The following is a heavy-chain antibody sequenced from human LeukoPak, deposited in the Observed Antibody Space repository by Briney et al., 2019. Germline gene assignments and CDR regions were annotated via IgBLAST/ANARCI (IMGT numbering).Heavy chain of an antibody. J-gene: IGHJ4*02. V-gene: IGHV1-18*01. Sequence: GASVKVSCKASGYTFTSYGISWVRQAPGQGLEWMGWISAYNGNTNYAQKLQGRVTMTTDTSTSTAYMGLRSLRSDDTAVYYCARDLPDEGLSSGYTGVDYWGQGTLVTVSS. CDR2: ISAYNGNT. CDR3: ARDLPDEGLSSGYTGVDY. D-gene: IGHD3-22*01. CDR1: GYTFTSYG.